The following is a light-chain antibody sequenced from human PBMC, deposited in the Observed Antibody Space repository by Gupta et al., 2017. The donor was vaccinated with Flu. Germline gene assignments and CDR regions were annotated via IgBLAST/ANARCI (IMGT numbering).Light chain of an antibody. CDR1: SASVSTSYY. J-gene: IGLJ3*02. V-gene: IGLV8-61*01. CDR3: VLYMGSGIWV. Sequence: QTVVTQEPSFSVSPGGTVTLTCGLSSASVSTSYYPSWYQQTPGQAPRTLIYSTNTRPSGIPDRVSGSILGNKAALTITGAQADDESDYYCVLYMGSGIWVFGGGTKLTVL. CDR2: STN.